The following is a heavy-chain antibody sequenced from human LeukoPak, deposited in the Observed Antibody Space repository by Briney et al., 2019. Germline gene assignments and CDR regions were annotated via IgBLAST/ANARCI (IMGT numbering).Heavy chain of an antibody. Sequence: GGSLTLSCAATGFTFNISWMSWVRQAPGKGLEWVGRIKSKSDGGKIEYVSPVKGRFTISRDDSKNTLYLQLNSLNTEDTAVYYCTTVSGYSSGPFEDWGQGTLVTVSS. CDR1: GFTFNISW. CDR2: IKSKSDGGKI. V-gene: IGHV3-15*01. CDR3: TTVSGYSSGPFED. D-gene: IGHD6-19*01. J-gene: IGHJ4*02.